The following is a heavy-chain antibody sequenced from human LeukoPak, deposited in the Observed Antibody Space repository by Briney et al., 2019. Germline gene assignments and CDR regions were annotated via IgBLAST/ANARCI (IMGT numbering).Heavy chain of an antibody. D-gene: IGHD2-15*01. J-gene: IGHJ5*02. CDR2: IYTSGST. Sequence: PSETLSLTCTVSGGSISSGSYYWSWIRQPAGKGLEWIGRIYTSGSTNYNPSLKSRVTISVDTSKNQFSLKLSSVTAADTAVYYCARDLRYCSGGRCYSRWFDPWGQGTLVTVSS. V-gene: IGHV4-61*02. CDR1: GGSISSGSYY. CDR3: ARDLRYCSGGRCYSRWFDP.